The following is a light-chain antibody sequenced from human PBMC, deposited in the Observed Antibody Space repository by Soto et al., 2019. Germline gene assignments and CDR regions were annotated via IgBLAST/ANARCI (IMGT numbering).Light chain of an antibody. CDR1: SSDIGAYNF. CDR2: EVS. CDR3: SSFTSGSTL. V-gene: IGLV2-14*01. J-gene: IGLJ1*01. Sequence: QSALTQPASVSGSPGQSITISCTGTSSDIGAYNFVSWYQQHPGKAPKLIIYEVSNRPSGLSNRFSGSKSGNTASLTISGLQAEDEADYYCSSFTSGSTLFGTGTKLTVL.